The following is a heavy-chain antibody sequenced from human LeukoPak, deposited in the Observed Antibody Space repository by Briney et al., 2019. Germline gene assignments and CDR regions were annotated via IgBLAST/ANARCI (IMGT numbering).Heavy chain of an antibody. CDR1: GYSFTSYW. CDR3: AGHSFDTIDAFDV. Sequence: SLKISCKGSGYSFTSYWIGWVRQMPGKGLEWMGIIYSPSFQGHVTISVDKSISTAYLQWRSLRASDTAMYFCAGHSFDTIDAFDVWGQGTIVTVSS. D-gene: IGHD2-2*01. CDR2: I. J-gene: IGHJ3*01. V-gene: IGHV5-51*01.